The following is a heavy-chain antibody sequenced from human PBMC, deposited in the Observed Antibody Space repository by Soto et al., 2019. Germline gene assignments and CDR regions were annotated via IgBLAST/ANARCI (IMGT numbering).Heavy chain of an antibody. Sequence: VGPRRFSVPPSGFTFSSYDMHWVPQATGKGLEWVSAIGTTGDTYYPGSVQGRFTVSRANAKNSLSPHMNNLRAWDTAAHQCARGGVGYSKVPVPYGMDVWGQGTTVTVSS. CDR1: GFTFSSYD. CDR2: IGTTGDT. J-gene: IGHJ6*02. CDR3: ARGGVGYSKVPVPYGMDV. D-gene: IGHD4-4*01. V-gene: IGHV3-13*01.